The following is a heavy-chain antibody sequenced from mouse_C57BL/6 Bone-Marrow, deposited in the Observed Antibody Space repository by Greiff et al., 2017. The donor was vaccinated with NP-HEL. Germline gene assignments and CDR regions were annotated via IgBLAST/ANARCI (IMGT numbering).Heavy chain of an antibody. Sequence: VQLQQSGPELVKPGASVKLSCKASGYTFTSYDINWVKQRPGPGLEWIGWIYPRDGSTKYNEKFKGKATLTVDTSSSTAYMELHSLTSEDSAVYFCAREEDSPEYYGRWYFDVWGTGTTVTVSS. CDR2: IYPRDGST. CDR1: GYTFTSYD. V-gene: IGHV1-85*01. J-gene: IGHJ1*03. D-gene: IGHD1-1*01. CDR3: AREEDSPEYYGRWYFDV.